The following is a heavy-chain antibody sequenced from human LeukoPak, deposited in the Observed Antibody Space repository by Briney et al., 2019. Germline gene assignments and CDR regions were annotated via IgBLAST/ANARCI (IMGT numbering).Heavy chain of an antibody. J-gene: IGHJ4*02. CDR2: IIPIFGTV. CDR3: VRVSYGDTRYYFDY. CDR1: GGTFSTYG. V-gene: IGHV1-69*05. Sequence: SVKVSCKASGGTFSTYGISWVRQAPGQGLEWMGRIIPIFGTVNYAQKFQGRVTITTDESTSTVYMELSSLRSEDTAVYYCVRVSYGDTRYYFDYWGQGNLVTVSS. D-gene: IGHD4-17*01.